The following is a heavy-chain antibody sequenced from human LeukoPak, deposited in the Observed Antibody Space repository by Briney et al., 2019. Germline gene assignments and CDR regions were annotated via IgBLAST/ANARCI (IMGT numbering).Heavy chain of an antibody. CDR1: GGTFSSYA. D-gene: IGHD3-22*01. V-gene: IGHV1-69*05. J-gene: IGHJ3*02. CDR3: ARALHYDSNAIGAFDI. CDR2: IIPIFGTA. Sequence: GASVKVSCKASGGTFSSYAISWVRQAPGQGLEWMGGIIPIFGTANYAQKFQGRVTITTDESTSTAYMELSSLRSEDTAVYYCARALHYDSNAIGAFDIWGQGTMVTVSS.